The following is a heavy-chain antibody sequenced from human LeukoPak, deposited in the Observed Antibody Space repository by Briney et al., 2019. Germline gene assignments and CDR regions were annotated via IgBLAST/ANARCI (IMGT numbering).Heavy chain of an antibody. J-gene: IGHJ4*02. Sequence: GGSLRLSCVVSGFTVSSNYMSWVRQAPGKGLEWVSVLYSGGNTYHADSVKGRFTISRDNSKNTLYLQMNSLRAEDTAVYYCARDGASSSFGYWGQGTLVTVSS. V-gene: IGHV3-53*01. CDR3: ARDGASSSFGY. CDR2: LYSGGNT. CDR1: GFTVSSNY. D-gene: IGHD6-13*01.